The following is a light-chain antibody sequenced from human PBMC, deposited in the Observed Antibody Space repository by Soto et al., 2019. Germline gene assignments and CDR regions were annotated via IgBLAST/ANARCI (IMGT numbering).Light chain of an antibody. V-gene: IGKV1-5*03. CDR2: KAS. CDR1: QSISSW. Sequence: DIQMTQSPSTLSASVGDRVTLTCRASQSISSWLAWYQQKPGKAPKLLIYKASSLESGVPSRFSGSGSGTEFTITSSSLQADDFATYYCQQYNSYSYTFGQGTKLEIK. CDR3: QQYNSYSYT. J-gene: IGKJ2*01.